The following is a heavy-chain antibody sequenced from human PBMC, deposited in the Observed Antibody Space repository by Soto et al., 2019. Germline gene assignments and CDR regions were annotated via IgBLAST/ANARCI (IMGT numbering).Heavy chain of an antibody. D-gene: IGHD3-10*01. CDR1: GYTFTSYD. CDR2: MNPNSGNT. Sequence: ASVKVSCKASGYTFTSYDINWVRQATGQGLEWMGWMNPNSGNTGYAQKFQGRVTMTRNTSISTAYMELSSLRSEDTAVYYCARVYYGSGSYYNEFGYWGQGTLVTV. CDR3: ARVYYGSGSYYNEFGY. V-gene: IGHV1-8*01. J-gene: IGHJ4*02.